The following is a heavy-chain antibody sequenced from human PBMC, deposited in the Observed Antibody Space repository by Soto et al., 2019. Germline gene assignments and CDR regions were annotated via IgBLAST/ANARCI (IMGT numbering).Heavy chain of an antibody. CDR2: ISGSGGST. Sequence: EVQLLESGGGLVQPGGSLRLSCAASGFTFSSYAMRWVRQAPGKGLEWVSAISGSGGSTYYADSVKGRFTISRDNSKNTLYLQMNSLRAEDTAVYYCTRRGSGSYYDYWGQGTLVTVSS. CDR1: GFTFSSYA. J-gene: IGHJ4*02. D-gene: IGHD1-26*01. V-gene: IGHV3-23*01. CDR3: TRRGSGSYYDY.